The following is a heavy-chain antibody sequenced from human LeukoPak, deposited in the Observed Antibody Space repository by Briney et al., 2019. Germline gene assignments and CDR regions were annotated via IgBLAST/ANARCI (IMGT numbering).Heavy chain of an antibody. CDR3: ARDLGGSGSYGHGP. J-gene: IGHJ4*02. CDR2: IYTSGST. Sequence: PSETLSLTCTVSGGSISSSSYYWSWIRQPAGKGLEWIGRIYTSGSTNYNPSLKSRVTISVDTSKNQCSLKLSSVTAADTAVYYCARDLGGSGSYGHGPWGQGTLVTVSS. V-gene: IGHV4-61*02. CDR1: GGSISSSSYY. D-gene: IGHD3-10*01.